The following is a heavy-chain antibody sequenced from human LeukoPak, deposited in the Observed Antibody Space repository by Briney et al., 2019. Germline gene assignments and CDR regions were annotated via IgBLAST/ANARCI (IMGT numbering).Heavy chain of an antibody. CDR2: ISSSSSYI. CDR3: ARDVGYNYDYFDY. J-gene: IGHJ4*02. CDR1: GFTFSSYS. V-gene: IGHV3-21*01. Sequence: GGSLRLSCAASGFTFSSYSMNWVRQAPGKGLEWVSSISSSSSYIYYADSVKGRFTISRDNAKNSLYLQMNSLRAEDTAVYYCARDVGYNYDYFDYWGQGTLVTVSS. D-gene: IGHD5-24*01.